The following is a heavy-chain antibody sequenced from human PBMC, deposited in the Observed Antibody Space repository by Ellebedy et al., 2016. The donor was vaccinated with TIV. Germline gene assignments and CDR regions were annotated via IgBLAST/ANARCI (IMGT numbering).Heavy chain of an antibody. V-gene: IGHV3-48*01. CDR3: ARDAMLWIFDS. Sequence: PGGSLRLSCAGSGFTFTSYSMNWVRKAQGKGLEWISYISKSDTTYYSDSVRGRFTISRDNAKRSLFLQMNSLRLEDTAVYYCARDAMLWIFDSWGQGTLVTVSS. J-gene: IGHJ4*02. D-gene: IGHD2-2*01. CDR1: GFTFTSYS. CDR2: ISKSDTT.